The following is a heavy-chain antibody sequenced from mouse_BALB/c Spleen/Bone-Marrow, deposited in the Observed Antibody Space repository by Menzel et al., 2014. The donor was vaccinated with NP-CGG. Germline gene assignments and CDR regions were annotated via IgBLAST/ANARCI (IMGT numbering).Heavy chain of an antibody. CDR2: IYPGSGST. CDR3: ARYDVPAWCDY. CDR1: GYTFTDSV. J-gene: IGHJ3*01. D-gene: IGHD2-14*01. Sequence: QVQLQQSGPELVKPGASVKMSCKASGYTFTDSVIVWVKQRTGQGLEWIGEIYPGSGSTYYNEKFKGKATLTADKSSNTVYQELSSLTSEDSEVYFCARYDVPAWCDYWGQGTLVTVSA. V-gene: IGHV1-81*01.